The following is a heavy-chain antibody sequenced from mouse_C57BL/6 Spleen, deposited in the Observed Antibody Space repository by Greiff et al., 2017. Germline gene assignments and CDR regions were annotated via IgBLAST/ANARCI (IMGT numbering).Heavy chain of an antibody. Sequence: QVQLKEYGAELVRPGASVKLSCKASGYTFTDYYINWVKQRPGQGLEWIARIYPGSGNTYYNEKFKGKATLTAEKSSSTAYMQLSSLTSEDSAVYFCARAWFAYWGQGTLVTVSA. J-gene: IGHJ3*01. CDR3: ARAWFAY. CDR1: GYTFTDYY. CDR2: IYPGSGNT. V-gene: IGHV1-76*01.